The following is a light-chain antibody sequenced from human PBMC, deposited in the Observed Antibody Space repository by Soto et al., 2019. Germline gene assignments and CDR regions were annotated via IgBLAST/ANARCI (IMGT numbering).Light chain of an antibody. CDR3: SSYAGNNTYV. V-gene: IGLV2-8*01. CDR1: SSDIGAYNY. CDR2: EVS. J-gene: IGLJ1*01. Sequence: QSALTQPPSAPGSPGQSFTISCTGTSSDIGAYNYVSWYQQRPGKAPKLMIYEVSRRPSGVPYRFSGSKSGSTASLTVSGLHTEDEADYYCSSYAGNNTYVFGSGTKVTLL.